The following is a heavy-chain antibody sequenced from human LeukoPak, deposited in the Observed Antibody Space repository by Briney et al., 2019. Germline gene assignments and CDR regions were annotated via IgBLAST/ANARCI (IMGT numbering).Heavy chain of an antibody. Sequence: SQTLSLTYAISGDSVSSNSAAWNWIRQSPSRGLEWLGRTYYRSKWYNDYAVSVKSRITINPDTSKNQFSLQLNSVTPEDTAVYYCARGLGSSGWIRYGYWYFDLWGRGTLVTVSS. CDR2: TYYRSKWYN. D-gene: IGHD6-19*01. CDR3: ARGLGSSGWIRYGYWYFDL. CDR1: GDSVSSNSAA. J-gene: IGHJ2*01. V-gene: IGHV6-1*01.